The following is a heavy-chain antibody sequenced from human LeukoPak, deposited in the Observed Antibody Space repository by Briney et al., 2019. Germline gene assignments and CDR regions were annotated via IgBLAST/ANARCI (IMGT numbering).Heavy chain of an antibody. V-gene: IGHV3-33*08. CDR2: IWYDGSNK. CDR1: GFTSGFTFSTYA. Sequence: GKSLRLSCAASGFTSGFTFSTYAMHWVRQAPGKGLEWVAVIWYDGSNKYYADSVKGRFTISRDNSKNTLYLQMNSLRAEDTAVYYCARGSVRGYDFGYYFDYWGQGTLVTVSS. D-gene: IGHD5-12*01. CDR3: ARGSVRGYDFGYYFDY. J-gene: IGHJ4*02.